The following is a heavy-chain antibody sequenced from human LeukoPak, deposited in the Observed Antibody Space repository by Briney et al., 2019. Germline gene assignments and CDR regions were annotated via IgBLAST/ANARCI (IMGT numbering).Heavy chain of an antibody. CDR3: ARDGQQLGTSGPYYYYYYMDV. V-gene: IGHV4-4*07. CDR1: GGSISSYY. D-gene: IGHD6-13*01. CDR2: IYTSGST. Sequence: PSETLSLTCTVSGGSISSYYWSWIRQPAGKGLEWIGRIYTSGSTNYNPSLKSRVTMSVDTSKNQFSLKLSSVTAADTAVYYCARDGQQLGTSGPYYYYYYMDVWGKGTTVTISS. J-gene: IGHJ6*03.